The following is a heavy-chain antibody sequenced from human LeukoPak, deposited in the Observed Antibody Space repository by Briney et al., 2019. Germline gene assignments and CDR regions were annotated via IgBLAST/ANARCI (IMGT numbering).Heavy chain of an antibody. J-gene: IGHJ4*02. CDR3: ANGQLYSNPYYFYY. CDR2: INQDGSAK. V-gene: IGHV3-7*03. CDR1: GFTLSNYW. Sequence: GGSLRLSCAASGFTLSNYWMSWVRQAPEKGLEWVANINQDGSAKYYADSVEGRFTISRDNSKNTLYLQMNSLRAEDTAVYYCANGQLYSNPYYFYYWGQGTLVTVSS. D-gene: IGHD4-11*01.